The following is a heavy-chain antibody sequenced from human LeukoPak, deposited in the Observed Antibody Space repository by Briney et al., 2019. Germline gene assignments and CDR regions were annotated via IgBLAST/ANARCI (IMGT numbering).Heavy chain of an antibody. CDR2: ISYDGSNK. Sequence: GRSLRLSCAASGFTFSSYGMHWVRQAPGKGLEWVAVISYDGSNKYYADSVKGRFTISRDNSKNTLYLQMNSLRAEDTAVYYCARDPHYDSSGPPDDWGQGTLVTVSS. D-gene: IGHD3-22*01. J-gene: IGHJ4*02. CDR1: GFTFSSYG. CDR3: ARDPHYDSSGPPDD. V-gene: IGHV3-30*03.